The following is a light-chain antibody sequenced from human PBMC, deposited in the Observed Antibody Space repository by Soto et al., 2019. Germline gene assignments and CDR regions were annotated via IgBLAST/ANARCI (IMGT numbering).Light chain of an antibody. Sequence: EIVMTQSPATLSVSPGERATLSCRASQSISTNLAWYQRKPGQAPRLLIYDASTRATGIPARFSGSGSGTEFTLTISSLQSEDFAVYYCQQYDVLLTFGGGTMVEIK. CDR2: DAS. J-gene: IGKJ4*01. CDR3: QQYDVLLT. V-gene: IGKV3-15*01. CDR1: QSISTN.